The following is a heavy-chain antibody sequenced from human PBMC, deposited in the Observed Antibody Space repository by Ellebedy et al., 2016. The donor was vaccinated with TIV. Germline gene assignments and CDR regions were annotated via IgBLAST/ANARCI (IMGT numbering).Heavy chain of an antibody. CDR1: GGSLNSSSFY. D-gene: IGHD6-13*01. CDR3: AREMYASSSRPFDY. Sequence: MPSETLSLTCTVSGGSLNSSSFYWGWIRQPPGQSLEWIGSVYRNGITSVNPSLRSRLTISVDTSRNQFSLRLTSVAAADAAVYYCAREMYASSSRPFDYWGLGTLVTVSS. V-gene: IGHV4-39*07. CDR2: VYRNGIT. J-gene: IGHJ4*02.